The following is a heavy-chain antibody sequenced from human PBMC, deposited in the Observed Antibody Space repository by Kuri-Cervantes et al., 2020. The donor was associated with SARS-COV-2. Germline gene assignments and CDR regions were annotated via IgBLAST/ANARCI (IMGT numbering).Heavy chain of an antibody. CDR2: IYYSGST. V-gene: IGHV4-59*12. CDR1: GGSISSYY. CDR3: ARAPYSSSWYLRY. Sequence: SETLSLTCTVSGGSISSYYWSWIRQPPGKGLEWIGYIYYSGSTNYNPSLKSRVTISVDTSKNQFSLKLSSVTAADTAVYYCARAPYSSSWYLRYWGQGTLVTVSS. D-gene: IGHD6-13*01. J-gene: IGHJ4*02.